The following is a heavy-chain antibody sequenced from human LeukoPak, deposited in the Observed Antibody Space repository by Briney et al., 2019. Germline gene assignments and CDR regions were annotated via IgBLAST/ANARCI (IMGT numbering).Heavy chain of an antibody. D-gene: IGHD1-14*01. CDR1: GDFISSSDW. J-gene: IGHJ4*02. V-gene: IGHV4-4*02. CDR3: SRGGNHRLDF. CDR2: VHGSGST. Sequence: SETLSLTCAVSGDFISSSDWWSWVRQAPGKGLEWIGEVHGSGSTNCNPSLKSRVTISIDKSKNQVSLKLSSVTAADTAVYYCSRGGNHRLDFWGQGTLVTVSS.